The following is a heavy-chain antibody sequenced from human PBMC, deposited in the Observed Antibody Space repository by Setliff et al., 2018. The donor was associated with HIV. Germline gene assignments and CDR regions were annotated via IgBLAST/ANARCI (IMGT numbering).Heavy chain of an antibody. D-gene: IGHD4-17*01. Sequence: GASVKVSCKASGYTFTGYYMHWVRQAPGQGLEWMGWINPNSGGTTYAQKFQGRVTMTRDTSISTAYMELSRLRSDDTAVYYCARDWVTYGGNPLVPDYWGQGTLVTVSS. CDR3: ARDWVTYGGNPLVPDY. J-gene: IGHJ4*02. V-gene: IGHV1-2*02. CDR1: GYTFTGYY. CDR2: INPNSGGT.